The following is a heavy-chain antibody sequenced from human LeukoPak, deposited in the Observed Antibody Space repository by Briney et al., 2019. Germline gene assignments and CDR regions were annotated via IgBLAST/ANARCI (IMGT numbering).Heavy chain of an antibody. CDR1: GGSISSGGYY. CDR3: ARARNDFWSGYFPQGNWFDP. J-gene: IGHJ5*02. Sequence: PSQTLSLTCTVSGGSISSGGYYWSWIRQHPGKGLEWIGYIYYSGSTYYNPSLESRVTISVDTSKNQFSLKLSSVTAADTAVYYCARARNDFWSGYFPQGNWFDPWGQGTLVTVSS. V-gene: IGHV4-31*03. CDR2: IYYSGST. D-gene: IGHD3-3*01.